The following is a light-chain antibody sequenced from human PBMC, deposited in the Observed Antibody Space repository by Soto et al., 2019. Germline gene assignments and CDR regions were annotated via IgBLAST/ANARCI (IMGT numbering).Light chain of an antibody. CDR1: SSDIGGYNY. J-gene: IGLJ1*01. Sequence: QSALTQPASVSGSPGRSITISCTGGSSDIGGYNYVSWFQQHPGKAPKLMIYEVTNRPSGVSNRFSGSKSGSTASLTISGLQADDEADYYCSSYTSSNTLALGTGKKVTV. CDR3: SSYTSSNTLA. CDR2: EVT. V-gene: IGLV2-14*01.